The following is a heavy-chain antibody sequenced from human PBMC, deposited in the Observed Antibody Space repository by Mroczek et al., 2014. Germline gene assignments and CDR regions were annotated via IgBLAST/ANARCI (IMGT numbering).Heavy chain of an antibody. Sequence: QVQLQQWGPGLVKPSETLSLTCTVSGGSISSFYWSWIRQPPGKGLEWIGYIYYSGSTNHNPSLKSRVTISVDTSKNQFSLKLTSVTAADTAVYYCARHGXSSTSCSMDVVGPRNHG. V-gene: IGHV4-59*08. CDR1: GGSISSFY. CDR3: ARHGXSSTSCSMDV. D-gene: IGHD2-2*01. CDR2: IYYSGST. J-gene: IGHJ6*02.